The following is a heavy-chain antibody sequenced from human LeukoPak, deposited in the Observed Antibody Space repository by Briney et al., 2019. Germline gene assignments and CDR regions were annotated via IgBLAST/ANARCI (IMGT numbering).Heavy chain of an antibody. D-gene: IGHD2-2*01. CDR1: GGSMSSYY. J-gene: IGHJ4*02. CDR2: IYYSGST. CDR3: ARTRYCSSTTCYYFDY. Sequence: KSSETLSLTCTVSGGSMSSYYWSWIRQPPGKGLEWIGYIYYSGSTNCNPSLKSRVTISVDTSKNQFSLKLSSVTAADTAVYYCARTRYCSSTTCYYFDYWGQGTLVTVSS. V-gene: IGHV4-59*08.